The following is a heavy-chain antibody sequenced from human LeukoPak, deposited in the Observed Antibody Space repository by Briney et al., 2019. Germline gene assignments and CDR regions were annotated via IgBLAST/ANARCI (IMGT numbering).Heavy chain of an antibody. V-gene: IGHV3-48*02. CDR1: GFSFSNAW. CDR2: ISSSSSRI. D-gene: IGHD3/OR15-3a*01. Sequence: GGSLRLSCAASGFSFSNAWMSWVRQAPGKGLEWVSYISSSSSRIYYADSVKGRFTISRDNAKNSLYLQMNSLRDEDTAVYYCARAFGLTDYWGQGTLVTVSS. J-gene: IGHJ4*02. CDR3: ARAFGLTDY.